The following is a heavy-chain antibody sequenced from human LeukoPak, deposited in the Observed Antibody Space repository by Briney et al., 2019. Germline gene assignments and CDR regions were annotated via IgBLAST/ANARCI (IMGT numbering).Heavy chain of an antibody. CDR3: ARLYYYGSGSYIDY. Sequence: SETLSLTCTVSGGSISSSSYYWGWIRQPPGKGLEWIGSIYYSGSTYYNPSLKSRVTISVDTSKNQFSLKLSSVTAADTAVYYCARLYYYGSGSYIDYWGQGTLVTVSS. CDR2: IYYSGST. V-gene: IGHV4-39*07. D-gene: IGHD3-10*01. J-gene: IGHJ4*02. CDR1: GGSISSSSYY.